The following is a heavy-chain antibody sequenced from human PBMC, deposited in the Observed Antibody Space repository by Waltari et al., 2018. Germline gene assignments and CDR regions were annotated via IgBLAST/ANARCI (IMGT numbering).Heavy chain of an antibody. CDR1: GYSISSGYY. CDR2: IYHSGST. V-gene: IGHV4-38-2*02. D-gene: IGHD4-17*01. Sequence: QVQLQESGPGLVKPSETLSLTCAVSGYSISSGYYWGWIRQPPGKGLEWIGSIYHSGSTYSNPSLKSRVTISVDTSKNQFSLKLSSVTAADTAVYYCARDPYGDYELGYWGQGTLVTVSS. J-gene: IGHJ4*02. CDR3: ARDPYGDYELGY.